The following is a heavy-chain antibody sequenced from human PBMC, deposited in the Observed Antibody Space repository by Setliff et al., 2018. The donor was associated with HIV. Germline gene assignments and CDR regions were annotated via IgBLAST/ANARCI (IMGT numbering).Heavy chain of an antibody. CDR3: ATGSEVVIIHEAFDM. Sequence: ASVKVSCKASGYTFTGYYMHWVRQAPGKGLEWMGAFYREEGEAFYPQNFQGRLTMTEDTSTDTAYMELSSLRFEDTAVYFCATGSEVVIIHEAFDMWGQGTMVTV. J-gene: IGHJ3*02. CDR2: FYREEGEA. D-gene: IGHD3-22*01. V-gene: IGHV1-24*01. CDR1: GYTFTGYY.